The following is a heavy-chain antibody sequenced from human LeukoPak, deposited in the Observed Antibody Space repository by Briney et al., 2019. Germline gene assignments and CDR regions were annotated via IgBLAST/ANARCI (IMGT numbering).Heavy chain of an antibody. J-gene: IGHJ3*02. CDR1: GGSISSPTW. D-gene: IGHD6-19*01. CDR2: IYHTGTT. V-gene: IGHV4-4*02. Sequence: SGTLSLTCAVSGGSISSPTWWSWLRQPPGKGLEWIGEIYHTGTTNYNPSLKSRVTVSVDKSKNEFSLKLTSVTAADTAVYYCARDRSSGWQGVFDIWGQGTMVTVSS. CDR3: ARDRSSGWQGVFDI.